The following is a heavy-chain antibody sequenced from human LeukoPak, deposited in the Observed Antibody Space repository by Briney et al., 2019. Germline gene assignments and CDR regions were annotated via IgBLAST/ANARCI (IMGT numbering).Heavy chain of an antibody. CDR1: GGSISSYY. CDR3: ARSHGDLATFDY. D-gene: IGHD4-17*01. J-gene: IGHJ4*02. Sequence: SETLSLTCTVSGGSISSYYWSWIRPPPGKGLEWIGYIYYSGSTNYNPSLKSRVTISVDTSKNQFSLKLSSVTAADTAVYYCARSHGDLATFDYWGQGTLVTVSS. CDR2: IYYSGST. V-gene: IGHV4-59*01.